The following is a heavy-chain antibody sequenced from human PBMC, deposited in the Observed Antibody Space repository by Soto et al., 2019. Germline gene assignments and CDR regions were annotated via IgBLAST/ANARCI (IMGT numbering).Heavy chain of an antibody. Sequence: SETLSLTCAVYGGSFSGYYWSWIRQPPGKGLEWIGEINHSGSTNYNPSLKSRVTISVDTSKNQFSLKLSSVTAADTAVYYCARRIAVAGRGAFDIWGQGTMVTVSS. CDR2: INHSGST. CDR3: ARRIAVAGRGAFDI. D-gene: IGHD6-19*01. J-gene: IGHJ3*02. V-gene: IGHV4-34*01. CDR1: GGSFSGYY.